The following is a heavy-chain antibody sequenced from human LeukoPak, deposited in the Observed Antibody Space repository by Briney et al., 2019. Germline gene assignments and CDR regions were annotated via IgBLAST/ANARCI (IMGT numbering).Heavy chain of an antibody. CDR2: IGGDGIA. CDR3: ARAQYYDSSTAGGMDV. D-gene: IGHD3-9*01. J-gene: IGHJ6*02. Sequence: GESLRLSCVASGFTFTDHPMNWVRQAPGKGLEWISYIGGDGIAFYADSVKGRFSISRDNAKNTLYLQMNSLRTEDTAVYYCARAQYYDSSTAGGMDVWGQGTTVTVSS. CDR1: GFTFTDHP. V-gene: IGHV3-69-1*02.